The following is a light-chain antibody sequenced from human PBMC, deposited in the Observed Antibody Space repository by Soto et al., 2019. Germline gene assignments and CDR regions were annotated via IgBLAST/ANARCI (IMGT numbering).Light chain of an antibody. V-gene: IGKV3-20*01. CDR1: QSVSSSY. CDR2: GAS. Sequence: EIVLTQSPGTLSLSPGERATLSCRASQSVSSSYLAWYQQKPGQAPRLLIYGASSRATGIPDRFSGSGSGTDFTLTISRLEPEDFAVYYCQQYGSSPVSGTFGQGTKVEIK. CDR3: QQYGSSPVSGT. J-gene: IGKJ1*01.